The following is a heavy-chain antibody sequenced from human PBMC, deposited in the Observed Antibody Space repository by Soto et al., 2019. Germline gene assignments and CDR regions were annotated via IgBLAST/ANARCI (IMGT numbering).Heavy chain of an antibody. Sequence: PGGSLRLSCAASGFTISSYGMHWVRQAPGKGLEGVAVIWYDGSNKYYADSVKGRFTISRDNPKNSLYLQMNSLSAEDTAVYYCARPSIAARRDAYYYYYGMDVRGQGTTVTVSS. CDR3: ARPSIAARRDAYYYYYGMDV. V-gene: IGHV3-33*01. CDR2: IWYDGSNK. D-gene: IGHD6-6*01. CDR1: GFTISSYG. J-gene: IGHJ6*02.